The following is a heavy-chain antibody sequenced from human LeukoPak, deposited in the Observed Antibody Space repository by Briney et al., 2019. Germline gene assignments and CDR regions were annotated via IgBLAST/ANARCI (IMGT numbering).Heavy chain of an antibody. J-gene: IGHJ4*02. CDR1: GYRLSAHH. D-gene: IGHD4-11*01. V-gene: IGHV3-23*01. CDR2: ISRSEHTT. CDR3: AKEKDYRVFDH. Sequence: GGSLTLFCRASGYRLSAHHVRCLRQCRGETGEWVSVISRSEHTTHYAHSVKGRFTLSKDNSNNTMYLQMSSLRADDTAVYYCAKEKDYRVFDHGGQGTLVTVSS.